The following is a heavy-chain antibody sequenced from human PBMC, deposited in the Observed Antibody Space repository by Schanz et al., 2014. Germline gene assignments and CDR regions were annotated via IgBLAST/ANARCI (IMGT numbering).Heavy chain of an antibody. CDR2: IHTGSGNT. Sequence: QGQLVQSGAEVKKPGASVKVSCQASGYTFAGHAVHWVRQAPGQGPEWVGWIHTGSGNTKYSQKFEGRVTITRDASASIVYMELSSLRSEDTAVFFCASGEARVTSSGVVIVPMNVWGKGTTVTVSS. CDR1: GYTFAGHA. CDR3: ASGEARVTSSGVVIVPMNV. J-gene: IGHJ6*03. D-gene: IGHD3-3*01. V-gene: IGHV1-3*04.